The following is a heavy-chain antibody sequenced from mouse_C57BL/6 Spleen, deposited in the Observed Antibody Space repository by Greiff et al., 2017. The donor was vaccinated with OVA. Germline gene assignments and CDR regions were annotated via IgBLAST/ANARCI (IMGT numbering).Heavy chain of an antibody. V-gene: IGHV1-52*01. CDR3: ARGSNHRGNYFDY. CDR2: IDPSDSET. CDR1: GYTFTSYW. D-gene: IGHD2-5*01. J-gene: IGHJ2*01. Sequence: QVQLKQPGAELVRPGSSVKLSCKASGYTFTSYWMHWVKQRPIQGLEWIGNIDPSDSETHYNQKFKDKATLTVDKSSSTAYMQLSSLTSEDSAVYYCARGSNHRGNYFDYWGQGTTLTVSS.